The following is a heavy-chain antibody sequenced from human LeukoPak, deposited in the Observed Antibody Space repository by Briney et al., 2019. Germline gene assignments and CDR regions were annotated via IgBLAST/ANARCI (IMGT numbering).Heavy chain of an antibody. Sequence: GGSLRLSCAASGFTFSSYSMNWVRQAPGKGLEWVSGISGSGGSTYYTDSVKGRFTISRDNSKNTLYLQMNSLRAEDTAVYYCAKDRGSTWYSAFDIWGQGTMVTVSS. CDR1: GFTFSSYS. D-gene: IGHD6-13*01. J-gene: IGHJ3*02. CDR3: AKDRGSTWYSAFDI. V-gene: IGHV3-23*01. CDR2: ISGSGGST.